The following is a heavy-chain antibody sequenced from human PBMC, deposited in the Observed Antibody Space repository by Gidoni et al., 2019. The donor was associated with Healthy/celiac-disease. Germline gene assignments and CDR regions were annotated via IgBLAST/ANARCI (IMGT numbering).Heavy chain of an antibody. J-gene: IGHJ4*02. V-gene: IGHV3-23*01. D-gene: IGHD3-10*01. CDR2: ISGSGGST. CDR3: AKGPRNYYRSGSYPLDY. CDR1: GFTFSSHA. Sequence: EVQLLESGGGLVQPGGSLRLSCAASGFTFSSHAMSWVRQAPGKGLEWVSAISGSGGSTYYADSVKGRFTISRDNSKNTLYLQMNSLRAEDTAVYYCAKGPRNYYRSGSYPLDYWGQGTLVTVSS.